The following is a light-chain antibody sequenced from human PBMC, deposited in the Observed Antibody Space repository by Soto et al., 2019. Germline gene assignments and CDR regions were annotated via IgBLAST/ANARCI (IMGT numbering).Light chain of an antibody. CDR1: SSDIGNSNY. CDR2: DVN. CDR3: SSYTSSSLLYV. J-gene: IGLJ1*01. V-gene: IGLV2-14*03. Sequence: QSALTQPASVSGSPGQSITISCTGTSSDIGNSNYVSWYQQHPGKAPKLMIYDVNNRPSGISNRFSGSKSASTASLTISGLQAEDEADYYCSSYTSSSLLYVFGTGPKLTVL.